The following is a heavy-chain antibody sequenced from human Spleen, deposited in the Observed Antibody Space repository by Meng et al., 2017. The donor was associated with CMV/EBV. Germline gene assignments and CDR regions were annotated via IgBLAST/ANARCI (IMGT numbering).Heavy chain of an antibody. CDR3: TKDLGRSSWSYGMDV. CDR2: ISWNSNDI. CDR1: GFIFGDYA. J-gene: IGHJ6*02. D-gene: IGHD6-13*01. Sequence: LSLTCAASGFIFGDYAMHWVRQAPGKGLEWVSGISWNSNDIGYAYSVKGRFTISRDNAKNSLFLQMNSLRDEDMALYYCTKDLGRSSWSYGMDVWGQGTTVTVSS. V-gene: IGHV3-9*03.